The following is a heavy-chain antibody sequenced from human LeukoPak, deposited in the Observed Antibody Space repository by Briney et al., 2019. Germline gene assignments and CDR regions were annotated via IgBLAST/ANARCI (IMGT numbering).Heavy chain of an antibody. CDR1: GFTFSQYW. CDR2: TKQDGSEK. D-gene: IGHD6-25*01. V-gene: IGHV3-7*01. J-gene: IGHJ4*02. CDR3: ARGSRAAAESYFDS. Sequence: GGSLRLSCGVSGFTFSQYWMTWVRQAPGKGLEWVANTKQDGSEKHYVDSVKGRFTISRDNAKNSLYLQMNSLRAEDTAVYYCARGSRAAAESYFDSWGQGTLVTVSS.